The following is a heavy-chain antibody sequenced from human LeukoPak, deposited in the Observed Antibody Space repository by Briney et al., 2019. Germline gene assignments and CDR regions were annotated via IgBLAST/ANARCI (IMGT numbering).Heavy chain of an antibody. CDR1: GFTFSSCS. D-gene: IGHD5-18*01. CDR3: ARDLSGVTGYTYGRGIDY. V-gene: IGHV3-30*04. Sequence: GGSLRLSCAASGFTFSSCSMHWVRQTPDKGLEWVAVISYDGNNKYYADSVKGRFTISRDNAKTSLYLQMNSLRAEDTAVYYCARDLSGVTGYTYGRGIDYWGQGTLVTVSS. CDR2: ISYDGNNK. J-gene: IGHJ4*02.